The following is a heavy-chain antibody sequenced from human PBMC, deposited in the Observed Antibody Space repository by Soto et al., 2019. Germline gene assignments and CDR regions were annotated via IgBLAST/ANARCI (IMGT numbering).Heavy chain of an antibody. CDR1: GYTFTSYG. V-gene: IGHV1-18*01. Sequence: ASVKVSCKASGYTFTSYGISWVRQAPGQGLEWMGWISAYNGNTNYAQKLQGRVTMTTDTSTSTAYMELRSLRSDDTAVYYCARDLGVVVVAATPSFFDYWGQGTLVTVSS. CDR2: ISAYNGNT. J-gene: IGHJ4*02. CDR3: ARDLGVVVVAATPSFFDY. D-gene: IGHD2-15*01.